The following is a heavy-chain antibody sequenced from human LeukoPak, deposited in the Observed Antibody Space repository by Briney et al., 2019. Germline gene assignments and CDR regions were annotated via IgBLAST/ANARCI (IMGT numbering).Heavy chain of an antibody. Sequence: GGSLRLSCAASGFTFSSYSMNWVRQAPGKGLEWVSSISSSSSYIYYADSVKGRFTISRDNAKNSLHLQMNSLRAEDTAVYYCARALGSAAGTTYFDYWGQGTLVTVSS. CDR1: GFTFSSYS. D-gene: IGHD6-13*01. J-gene: IGHJ4*02. CDR3: ARALGSAAGTTYFDY. V-gene: IGHV3-21*01. CDR2: ISSSSSYI.